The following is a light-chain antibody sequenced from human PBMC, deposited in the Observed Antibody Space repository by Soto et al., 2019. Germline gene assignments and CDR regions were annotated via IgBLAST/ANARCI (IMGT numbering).Light chain of an antibody. CDR2: DAS. J-gene: IGKJ5*01. V-gene: IGKV3-11*01. CDR1: QSVSSY. CDR3: QQRSNWLT. Sequence: EIVLTQSPATLSLSPGERATLSCRASQSVSSYSAWYQQKPGQAPRLLIYDASNRATGIPARFSGSGSGTDFTLTISSLEPEDFAVYYCQQRSNWLTFGQGTRLEIK.